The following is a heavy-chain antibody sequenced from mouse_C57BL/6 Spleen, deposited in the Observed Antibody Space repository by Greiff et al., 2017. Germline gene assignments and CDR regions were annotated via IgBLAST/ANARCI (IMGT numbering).Heavy chain of an antibody. CDR2: ISDGVSYT. CDR1: GFTFSSYA. J-gene: IGHJ1*01. D-gene: IGHD1-1*01. CDR3: ARATVVATRYFDV. V-gene: IGHV5-4*03. Sequence: EVMLVESGGGLVKPGGSLKLSCAASGFTFSSYAMSWVRQTPEKRLEWVATISDGVSYTYYPDNVKGRFTISRDNAKNNLYLQMSHLKSEDTAMYYCARATVVATRYFDVWGAGTTVTVSS.